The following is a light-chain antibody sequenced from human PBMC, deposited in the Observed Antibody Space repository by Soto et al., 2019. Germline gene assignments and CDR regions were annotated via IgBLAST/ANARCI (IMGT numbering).Light chain of an antibody. V-gene: IGKV3-11*01. J-gene: IGKJ5*01. Sequence: EIVLTQSPATLSLSPGERATLSCRASQYITIYLAWYQQKPGQAPRLLIYDASTRATGIPARFSGSGSGTDFTLTISRLEPEDFAVYYCQKFHNWPPITIGQGTRLEIK. CDR2: DAS. CDR1: QYITIY. CDR3: QKFHNWPPIT.